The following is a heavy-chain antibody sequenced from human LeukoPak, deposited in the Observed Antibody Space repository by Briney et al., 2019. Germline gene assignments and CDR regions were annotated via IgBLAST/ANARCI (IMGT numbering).Heavy chain of an antibody. J-gene: IGHJ5*02. D-gene: IGHD2-2*01. CDR3: ANGPATVYNWFDP. V-gene: IGHV3-23*01. CDR2: ISGSGGST. CDR1: GFTFSSST. Sequence: GGSLRLSCAASGFTFSSSTLTWVRQAPGKGLEWVSAISGSGGSTYYADSVKGRFTISRDNSKNTLYLQMNSLRAEDTAVYYCANGPATVYNWFDPWGQGTLVTVSS.